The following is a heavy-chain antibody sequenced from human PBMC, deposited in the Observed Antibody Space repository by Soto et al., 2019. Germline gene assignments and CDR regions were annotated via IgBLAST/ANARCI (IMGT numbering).Heavy chain of an antibody. V-gene: IGHV4-34*01. Sequence: QVQLQQWGAGLLKPSETLSLTCAVYGGSFSGYHWSWIRQPPGKGLEWIGEINHSGSTNYNPSLKSRVTISVDTSKNQFSLNLSSVTAADTAVYYCAGGRGRQQLVMSYYYGMDVWGQGTTVTVSS. CDR3: AGGRGRQQLVMSYYYGMDV. J-gene: IGHJ6*02. CDR2: INHSGST. CDR1: GGSFSGYH. D-gene: IGHD6-13*01.